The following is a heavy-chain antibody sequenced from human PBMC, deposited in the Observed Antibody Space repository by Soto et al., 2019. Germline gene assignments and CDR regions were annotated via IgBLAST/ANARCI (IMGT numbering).Heavy chain of an antibody. V-gene: IGHV3-15*01. Sequence: EVQLVESGGGLVKPGGSLRLSCAASGFTFANAWMSWVRQAPGKGLEWVGRVRSKADGWTTDYAAPVKGRFPISRDDSENTLDLQMNRLKTADTAVYYCRRDWDYPVLWGQGTLVTVSS. D-gene: IGHD1-7*01. CDR2: VRSKADGWTT. CDR3: RRDWDYPVL. CDR1: GFTFANAW. J-gene: IGHJ4*02.